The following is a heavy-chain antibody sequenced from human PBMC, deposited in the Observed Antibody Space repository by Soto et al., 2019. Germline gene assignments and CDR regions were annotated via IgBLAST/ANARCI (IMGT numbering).Heavy chain of an antibody. CDR2: ISGRDGST. CDR3: ARDRERAAWYEDY. V-gene: IGHV3-23*01. D-gene: IGHD6-13*01. CDR1: GFRFSSYA. J-gene: IGHJ4*02. Sequence: VALRLSCVASGFRFSSYAMSWVRQAPGEWLEWVSVISGRDGSTYYADFVKGRFTISRDDSRNTLYLEMHSLRAEDTAVYYCARDRERAAWYEDYWGQGT.